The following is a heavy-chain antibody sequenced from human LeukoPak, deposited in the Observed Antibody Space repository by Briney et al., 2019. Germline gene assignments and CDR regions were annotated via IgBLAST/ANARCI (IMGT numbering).Heavy chain of an antibody. CDR3: ARGYDGSGYYYRNWYFDL. D-gene: IGHD3-22*01. J-gene: IGHJ2*01. CDR2: IYYSGIT. Sequence: SETLSLTCTVSGGSISSNGYYWGWIRQSPGEGLEWIGNIYYSGITYYNASLKSRVTISVDTSKNQFSLRLSSVTAADTAVYYCARGYDGSGYYYRNWYFDLWGRGTLVTVSS. V-gene: IGHV4-39*07. CDR1: GGSISSNGYY.